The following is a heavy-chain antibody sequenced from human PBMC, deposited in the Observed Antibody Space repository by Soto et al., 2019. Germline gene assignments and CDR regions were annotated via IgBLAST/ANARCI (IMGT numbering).Heavy chain of an antibody. CDR3: ARVLSGNKEWFDP. CDR1: GVSVTAGNL. V-gene: IGHV4-4*02. Sequence: QVHLQESGPGLVKPWGTLSLTCAVSGVSVTAGNLWSWVRQSPGKGLEWIGEVFPDGSTNYNPSLKSRVTSSLDKSQNPFSLILTSVTAADTALYYCARVLSGNKEWFDPWGQGTLVTVSS. J-gene: IGHJ5*02. D-gene: IGHD3-10*01. CDR2: VFPDGST.